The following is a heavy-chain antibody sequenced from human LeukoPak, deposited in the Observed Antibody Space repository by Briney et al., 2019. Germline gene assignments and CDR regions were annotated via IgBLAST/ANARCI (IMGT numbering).Heavy chain of an antibody. CDR1: GFTFSSYG. V-gene: IGHV3-33*01. CDR2: IWYDGSNK. Sequence: GGSLRLSCAASGFTFSSYGMHWVRQAPGKGLEWVAVIWYDGSNKYYADSVKGRFTISRDNSKNTLYLQMNSLRAEDTAVYYCAREYPVDSSGWYRYYFDYWGQGTLVTVSS. J-gene: IGHJ4*02. D-gene: IGHD6-19*01. CDR3: AREYPVDSSGWYRYYFDY.